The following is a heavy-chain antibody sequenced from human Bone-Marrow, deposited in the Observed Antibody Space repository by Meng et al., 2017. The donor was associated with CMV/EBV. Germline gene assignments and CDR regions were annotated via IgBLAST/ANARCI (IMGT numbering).Heavy chain of an antibody. Sequence: GESLKISCAASGFPFSNYAMSWVRQAPGKGLEWVSAINSDGRTEYADSVKGRFTISRVDSKNTLYLQMNSLRAEDTAVYYCARGDEENYYYYGMDVWGQGTTVTVSS. J-gene: IGHJ6*02. CDR1: GFPFSNYA. V-gene: IGHV3-23*01. CDR3: ARGDEENYYYYGMDV. CDR2: INSDGRT.